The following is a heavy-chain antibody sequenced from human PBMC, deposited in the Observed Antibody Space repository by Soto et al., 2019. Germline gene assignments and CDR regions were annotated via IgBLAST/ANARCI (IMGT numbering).Heavy chain of an antibody. V-gene: IGHV4-59*08. CDR3: ARLSGIYDILTGYTSIDWFDP. Sequence: SETLSLTCTVSGGSISSYYWIWIRQPPGKGLEWIGYIYYSGSTNYNPSLKSRVTISVDTSKNQFSLKLSSVTAADTAVYYCARLSGIYDILTGYTSIDWFDPWGQGTLVTVSS. CDR2: IYYSGST. D-gene: IGHD3-9*01. CDR1: GGSISSYY. J-gene: IGHJ5*02.